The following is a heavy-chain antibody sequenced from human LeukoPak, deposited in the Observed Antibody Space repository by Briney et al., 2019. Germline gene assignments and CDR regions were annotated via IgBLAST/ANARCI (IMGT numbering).Heavy chain of an antibody. CDR2: ISYTGTYI. V-gene: IGHV3-21*04. CDR3: VRDRGTYRPIDY. CDR1: GFTFSSYN. D-gene: IGHD1-26*01. J-gene: IGHJ4*02. Sequence: GGSLRLSCAASGFTFSSYNMNWVRQAPGKGLEWVSSISYTGTYIYYADSVKGRFTISRDNAQNSLYLQMNSLRAEDTAIYYCVRDRGTYRPIDYWGQGTPVTVSS.